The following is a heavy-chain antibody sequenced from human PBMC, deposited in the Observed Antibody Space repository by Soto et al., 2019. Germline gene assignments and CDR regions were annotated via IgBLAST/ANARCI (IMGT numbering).Heavy chain of an antibody. Sequence: QVQLQQWGAGVVKPSETLSLTCAVSGGSLSGYYWSWIGQSPGKGLEWIGEINHRGSSDYNPFLKSRVTISIDAPKNQFSLELSCVTAADMAIYYCVRYDNKNSLYGVDVWGQGTTVTVSS. D-gene: IGHD1-1*01. CDR3: VRYDNKNSLYGVDV. V-gene: IGHV4-34*01. CDR2: INHRGSS. J-gene: IGHJ6*02. CDR1: GGSLSGYY.